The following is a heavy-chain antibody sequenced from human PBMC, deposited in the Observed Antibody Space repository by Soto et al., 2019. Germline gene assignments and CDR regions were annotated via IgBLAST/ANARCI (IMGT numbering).Heavy chain of an antibody. CDR3: AKRLSGLYYDFWSGSYFDY. V-gene: IGHV3-30*18. D-gene: IGHD3-3*01. CDR2: ISYDGSNK. CDR1: GFTFSIYG. Sequence: GGSLRLSCAASGFTFSIYGMHWVRHAPGKGLEWVAVISYDGSNKYYADSVKGRFTISRDNSKNTLYLQMNSLRAEDTAVYYCAKRLSGLYYDFWSGSYFDYWGQGTLVTVSS. J-gene: IGHJ4*02.